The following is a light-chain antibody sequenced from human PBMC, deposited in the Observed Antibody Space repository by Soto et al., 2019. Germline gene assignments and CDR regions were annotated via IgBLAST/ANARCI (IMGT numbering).Light chain of an antibody. V-gene: IGLV2-14*03. CDR3: SSYTTSFTYV. CDR1: SSDVGAYNY. J-gene: IGLJ1*01. Sequence: QSVLTQPASVSGSPGQSIAISCTGTSSDVGAYNYVSWYQQYPGKAPKLMIYDVSNRPSGVSDRFSGCKSGNTASLTISGLQAEDEADYYCSSYTTSFTYVFGTGTKVTVL. CDR2: DVS.